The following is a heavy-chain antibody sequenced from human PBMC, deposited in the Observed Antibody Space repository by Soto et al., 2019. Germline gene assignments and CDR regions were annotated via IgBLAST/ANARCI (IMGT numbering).Heavy chain of an antibody. CDR3: AKAPYSSSWSKGY. D-gene: IGHD6-13*01. Sequence: EVQLLESGGGLVQPGGSLRLSCAASGFTFSSYAMSWVRQAPGKGLEWVSAISGSGGSTYYADSVKGRFTISRDNSKNTLYLQMHSLRAEDTAVYYCAKAPYSSSWSKGYWGQGTLVTVSS. CDR2: ISGSGGST. J-gene: IGHJ4*02. V-gene: IGHV3-23*01. CDR1: GFTFSSYA.